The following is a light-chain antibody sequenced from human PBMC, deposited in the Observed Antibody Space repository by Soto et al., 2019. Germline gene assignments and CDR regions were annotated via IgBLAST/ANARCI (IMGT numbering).Light chain of an antibody. V-gene: IGLV2-8*01. CDR2: EVS. Sequence: QSALTQPPSASGSPGQSVTSSCTGTSSDVGGYNYVSWYQQHPGKVPKLMIYEVSKRPSGVPDRFCGSKSGNTASLTVSGLQAEDEADYYCSSYAGRNTLVFGGGTKLTVL. J-gene: IGLJ2*01. CDR1: SSDVGGYNY. CDR3: SSYAGRNTLV.